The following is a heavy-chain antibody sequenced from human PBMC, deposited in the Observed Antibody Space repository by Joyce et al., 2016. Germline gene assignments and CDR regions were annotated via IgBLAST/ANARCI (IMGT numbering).Heavy chain of an antibody. Sequence: QLQLHESGPGRVRPSETLSLTCTVSGGSVSNGAYYWGWIRQPPHKGLEWIATIYYKGATYYHPSVRGRSARSVDTSRDQFSLELHSVTAADTATYDCARLDGDFNRGIFGSWGPGARVTVS. CDR3: ARLDGDFNRGIFGS. J-gene: IGHJ4*01. D-gene: IGHD4-17*01. V-gene: IGHV4-39*01. CDR2: IYYKGAT. CDR1: GGSVSNGAYY.